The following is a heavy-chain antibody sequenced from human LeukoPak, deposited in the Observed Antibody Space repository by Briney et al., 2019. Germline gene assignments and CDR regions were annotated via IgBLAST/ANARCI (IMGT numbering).Heavy chain of an antibody. D-gene: IGHD3-10*01. CDR3: ARDTHYYGSGSPAFDI. J-gene: IGHJ3*02. CDR2: ISFSSSTI. CDR1: GFIFSDYS. Sequence: TGGSLRLSCAASGFIFSDYSMNWVRQAPGKGLEWVSYISFSSSTIHYADSVKSRFTISRDNDKKSLYLQMSSLRVEDTAVYYCARDTHYYGSGSPAFDIWGQGTMATVSS. V-gene: IGHV3-48*01.